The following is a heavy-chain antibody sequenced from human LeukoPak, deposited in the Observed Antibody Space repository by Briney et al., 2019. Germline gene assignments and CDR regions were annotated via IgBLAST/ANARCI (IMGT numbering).Heavy chain of an antibody. CDR2: ISGSGGST. V-gene: IGHV3-23*01. CDR1: GFTFSSYA. CDR3: AKDRGLLWFGELFTQGGIFDY. D-gene: IGHD3-10*01. J-gene: IGHJ4*02. Sequence: GSLRLSCAASGFTFSSYAMSWVRQAPGKGLEWVSAISGSGGSTYYADSVKGRFTISRDNSKNTLYLQMNSLRAEDTAVYYCAKDRGLLWFGELFTQGGIFDYWGQGTLVTVSS.